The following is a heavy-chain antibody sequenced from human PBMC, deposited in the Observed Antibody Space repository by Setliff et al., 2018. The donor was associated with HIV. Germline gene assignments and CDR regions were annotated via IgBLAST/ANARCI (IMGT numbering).Heavy chain of an antibody. CDR1: GYCFGYYW. D-gene: IGHD3-22*01. V-gene: IGHV5-51*01. CDR2: IFPADSDT. J-gene: IGHJ3*01. Sequence: GESLKLSWRGVGYCFGYYWIGWVRQQAEECLEWMGIIFPADSDTTVSPSFPGEVSISADRPTYAAFLQWTSLKASDTGMYFCARHRVDTSMLVVKSPGDFDLWGQGTLVTGSS. CDR3: ARHRVDTSMLVVKSPGDFDL.